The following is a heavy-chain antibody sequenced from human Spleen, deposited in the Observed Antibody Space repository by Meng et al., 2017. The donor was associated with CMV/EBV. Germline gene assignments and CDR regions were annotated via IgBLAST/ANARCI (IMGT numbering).Heavy chain of an antibody. V-gene: IGHV3-43D*03. CDR2: ISWDGGST. Sequence: GESLKISCAASGFTFDDYAMDWVRQVPGKGLEWVSLISWDGGSTYYADSVKGRFIISRDNAKNSLYLQMNSLRAEDTALYYCAKAAYCSSTSCYSYGMDVWGQGTTVTVSS. CDR1: GFTFDDYA. J-gene: IGHJ6*02. D-gene: IGHD2-2*01. CDR3: AKAAYCSSTSCYSYGMDV.